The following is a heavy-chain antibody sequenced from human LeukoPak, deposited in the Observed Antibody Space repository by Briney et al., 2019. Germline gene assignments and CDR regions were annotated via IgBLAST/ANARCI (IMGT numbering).Heavy chain of an antibody. CDR3: AKGVSSLIVATIFDY. V-gene: IGHV3-23*01. Sequence: GGSLRLSCAASGFTFSSYAMSWVRQAPGKGLEWVSAISGSGGNTYYADSVKGRFTISRDSSKNTLYLQMNSLRAEDTAVYYCAKGVSSLIVATIFDYWGQGTLVTVSS. CDR2: ISGSGGNT. J-gene: IGHJ4*02. CDR1: GFTFSSYA. D-gene: IGHD5-12*01.